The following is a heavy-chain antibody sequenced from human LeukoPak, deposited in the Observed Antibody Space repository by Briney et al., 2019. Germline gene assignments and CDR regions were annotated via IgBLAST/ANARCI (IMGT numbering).Heavy chain of an antibody. Sequence: GESLKISCKGSGYSFSSYWISWVRQMPGKGLEWMGRIDPSDSDTSYSPSFQGHVTISADKSISTAYLQWSSLRASDTAIYYCARHLSSSWYGHSSYYGMDIWGQGTTVTVSS. V-gene: IGHV5-10-1*01. CDR1: GYSFSSYW. D-gene: IGHD6-13*01. J-gene: IGHJ6*02. CDR3: ARHLSSSWYGHSSYYGMDI. CDR2: IDPSDSDT.